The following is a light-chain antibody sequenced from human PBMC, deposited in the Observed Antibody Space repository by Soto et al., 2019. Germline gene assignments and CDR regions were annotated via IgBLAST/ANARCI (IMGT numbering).Light chain of an antibody. Sequence: QSVLTQPGYVSGSPGQSITISCSGTSSDIGSYNLVSWYQQHPGKAPKVIIFEGSRLPSGVSSRFSGSKSGNTASLTISGLRAEDEADYYCSSYAGSSILVVFGGGTKVTVL. CDR1: SSDIGSYNL. CDR3: SSYAGSSILVV. J-gene: IGLJ2*01. V-gene: IGLV2-23*01. CDR2: EGS.